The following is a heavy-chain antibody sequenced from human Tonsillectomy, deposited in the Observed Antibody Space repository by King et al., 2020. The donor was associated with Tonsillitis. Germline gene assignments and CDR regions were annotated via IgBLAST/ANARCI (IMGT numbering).Heavy chain of an antibody. D-gene: IGHD3-3*01. CDR1: GFYW. Sequence: VQLVESGGGLVQPGGSLRLSCAASGFYWMHWVRQAPGKGLVWVSRINSDGSSTSYADSVKGRFTISRDNAKNTLYLQMNSLRAEDTAVYYCAREGDFWSGYGLDYWGQGTLVTVSS. V-gene: IGHV3-74*01. J-gene: IGHJ4*02. CDR3: AREGDFWSGYGLDY. CDR2: INSDGSST.